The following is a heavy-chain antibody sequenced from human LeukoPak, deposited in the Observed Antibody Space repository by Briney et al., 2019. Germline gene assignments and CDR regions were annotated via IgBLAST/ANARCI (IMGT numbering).Heavy chain of an antibody. CDR2: ISSGSSYI. CDR1: GFTFSSYS. D-gene: IGHD1-26*01. V-gene: IGHV3-21*01. J-gene: IGHJ4*02. CDR3: ARDNEAVGATTNDH. Sequence: GGSLRLSCAASGFTFSSYSMNWVRQAPGKGLEWVSSISSGSSYIYYADSVKGRFTISRDNAKNSLYLQMNSLRAEDTAVYYCARDNEAVGATTNDHWGQGTLVTVSS.